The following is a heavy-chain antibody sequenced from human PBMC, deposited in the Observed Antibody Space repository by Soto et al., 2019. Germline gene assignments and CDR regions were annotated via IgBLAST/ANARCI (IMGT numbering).Heavy chain of an antibody. CDR2: ITWNSGSL. D-gene: IGHD3-10*01. CDR3: ANSFDSGSYPFDS. V-gene: IGHV3-9*01. J-gene: IGHJ4*02. CDR1: GFTFSNYA. Sequence: EVQLVESGGGLVQPGRSLRLSCAASGFTFSNYAMHWVRQAPGKGLEWVSLITWNSGSLSYADSVKGRFTISRDNAKNSLYLDMNSLRPEDTALYYCANSFDSGSYPFDSWGQGTLVTVSS.